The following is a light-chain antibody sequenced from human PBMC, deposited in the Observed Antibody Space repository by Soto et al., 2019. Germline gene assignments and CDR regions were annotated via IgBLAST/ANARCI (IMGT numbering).Light chain of an antibody. CDR2: LEGSGSY. V-gene: IGLV4-60*02. J-gene: IGLJ3*02. CDR1: SGHSSYI. CDR3: ETWDSDTRV. Sequence: QSVLTQSSSASASLGSSVKLTCTLRSGHSSYIIAWHQQQPGKAPRYLMKLEGSGSYNKGSGVPDRFSGSGSGADRYLTISNLQFEDEADYYCETWDSDTRVFGGGTKLIVL.